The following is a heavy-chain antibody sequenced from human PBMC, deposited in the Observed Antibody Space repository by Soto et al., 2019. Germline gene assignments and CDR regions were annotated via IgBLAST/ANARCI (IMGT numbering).Heavy chain of an antibody. J-gene: IGHJ6*03. V-gene: IGHV4-34*01. CDR3: ARGPGYSSSWQTYYYYYYMDV. Sequence: QVQLQQWGAGLLKPSETLSLTCAVYGGSFSGYYWSWIRQPPGKGLEWIGEINHSGSTNYNPSLKSRVTISVDTSKNQFSLKLSSVTAADTAVYYCARGPGYSSSWQTYYYYYYMDVWGKGTTVTVSS. D-gene: IGHD6-13*01. CDR1: GGSFSGYY. CDR2: INHSGST.